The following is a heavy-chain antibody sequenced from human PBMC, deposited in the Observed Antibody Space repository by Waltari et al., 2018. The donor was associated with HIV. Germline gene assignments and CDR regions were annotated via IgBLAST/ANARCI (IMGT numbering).Heavy chain of an antibody. V-gene: IGHV1-69*01. CDR3: ARGPTDGYNYRYFDL. CDR2: IIPIFGTA. D-gene: IGHD5-12*01. J-gene: IGHJ2*01. CDR1: GGTFSRYA. Sequence: QVQLVQSGAEVKKPGSSGQVSCKASGGTFSRYAICWVPQAPGQGLEWMGGIIPIFGTANYAQKFQGRVTITADESTSTAYMELSSLRSEDTAVYYCARGPTDGYNYRYFDLWGRGTLVTVSS.